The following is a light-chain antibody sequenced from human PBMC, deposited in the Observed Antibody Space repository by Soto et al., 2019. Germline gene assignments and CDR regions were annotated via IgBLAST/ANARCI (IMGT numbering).Light chain of an antibody. Sequence: EVVMRQSPATLSVSPGERATLSCRASQSVSSNLAWYQQKPGQAPRLLIYGASTRATGIPARFSGSGSGTEFTLTISSLQSEDFAVYYCQQYNNWPPYLTFGGGTKVDIK. CDR3: QQYNNWPPYLT. CDR2: GAS. V-gene: IGKV3-15*01. J-gene: IGKJ4*01. CDR1: QSVSSN.